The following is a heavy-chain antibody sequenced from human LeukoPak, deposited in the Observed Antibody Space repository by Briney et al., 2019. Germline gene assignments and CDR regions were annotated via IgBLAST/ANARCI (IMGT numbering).Heavy chain of an antibody. D-gene: IGHD2-2*01. CDR1: GYTFTDYY. Sequence: GASVKVSCKASGYTFTDYYMHWVRQAPEQGLEWMGWINPNSGTTRYAQKFQGRVTMTRDTSITAAYMELSGLRSDDTAVYYCAHDLSCLCNRPSGCYFGGVDYWGQGTLVAVSS. V-gene: IGHV1-2*02. J-gene: IGHJ4*02. CDR2: INPNSGTT. CDR3: AHDLSCLCNRPSGCYFGGVDY.